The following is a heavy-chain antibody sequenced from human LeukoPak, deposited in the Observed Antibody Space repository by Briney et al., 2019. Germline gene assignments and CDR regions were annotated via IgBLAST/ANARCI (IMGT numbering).Heavy chain of an antibody. CDR2: IYYSGST. CDR3: ASGTTDAFDI. V-gene: IGHV4-61*08. Sequence: SETLSLTCTVSGGSISSGDYYWGWIRQPPGEGLEWIGYIYYSGSTNYNPSLKSRVTISVDTSKNQFSLKLSSVTAADTAVYYCASGTTDAFDIWGQGTMVTVSS. J-gene: IGHJ3*02. D-gene: IGHD4-17*01. CDR1: GGSISSGDYY.